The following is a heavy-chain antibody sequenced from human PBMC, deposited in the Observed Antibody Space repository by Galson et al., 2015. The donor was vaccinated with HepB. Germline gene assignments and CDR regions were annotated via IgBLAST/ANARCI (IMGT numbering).Heavy chain of an antibody. Sequence: SVKVSCKASGYTFTNCAMHWVRQAPGQRLEWMGWINVGHGNTEYSQKFQGRITITRDTSASTVYMELRSLRSEDTAVYFCARDWPYGDYGELDYWGQGTLVTVSS. J-gene: IGHJ4*02. CDR2: INVGHGNT. CDR3: ARDWPYGDYGELDY. V-gene: IGHV1-3*01. D-gene: IGHD4-17*01. CDR1: GYTFTNCA.